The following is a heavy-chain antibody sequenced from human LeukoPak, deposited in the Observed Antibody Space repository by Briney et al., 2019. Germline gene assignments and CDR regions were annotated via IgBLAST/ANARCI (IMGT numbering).Heavy chain of an antibody. Sequence: PGGSLGLSCIASGFTFRIYGMSWVRQAPGKGLEWVSAISGSGGSTYYADSVKGRFTISGDNSKDTLYLQMNSLRAEDTAVYYCAKEAVPAFFHYWGQGTLVTVSS. CDR3: AKEAVPAFFHY. CDR1: GFTFRIYG. D-gene: IGHD3-10*01. CDR2: ISGSGGST. J-gene: IGHJ4*02. V-gene: IGHV3-23*01.